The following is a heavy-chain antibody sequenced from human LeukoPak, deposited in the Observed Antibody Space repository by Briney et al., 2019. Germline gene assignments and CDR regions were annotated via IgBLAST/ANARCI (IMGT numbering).Heavy chain of an antibody. J-gene: IGHJ4*02. Sequence: SETLSLTCTVSGGSISSYYWSWIRQPPGKGLEWIGYIYYSGSTNYNPSLKSRVTISVDTSKNQFSLKVTSVTTADTAIYYCAREVPFCSSGPTCNRRFDFWGPGSLVIVSS. V-gene: IGHV4-59*01. CDR2: IYYSGST. CDR3: AREVPFCSSGPTCNRRFDF. D-gene: IGHD2-2*01. CDR1: GGSISSYY.